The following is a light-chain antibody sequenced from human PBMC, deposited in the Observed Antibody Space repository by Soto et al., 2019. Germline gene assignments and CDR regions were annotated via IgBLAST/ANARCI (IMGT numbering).Light chain of an antibody. CDR1: QSVGSR. J-gene: IGKJ2*02. Sequence: EIAMAQSPATLSVSPGEVATLSCRSSQSVGSRVAWYQQKPGQPPRLLIHDASTRATGVPARFSGSGSGTHFTLTITSLQSEDFAVYSCQQYLDWRTFGKGTKLEIK. V-gene: IGKV3-15*01. CDR2: DAS. CDR3: QQYLDWRT.